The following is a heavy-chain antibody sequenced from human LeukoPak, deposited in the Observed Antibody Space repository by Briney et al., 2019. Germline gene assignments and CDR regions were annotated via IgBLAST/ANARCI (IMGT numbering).Heavy chain of an antibody. J-gene: IGHJ4*02. CDR3: AHKTTGEHFDY. V-gene: IGHV4-59*01. Sequence: SETLSLTCTVSGGSINSYYWGWIRQPPGKGLECLGYIHYTGTTNYNPPLRSRVTISIDLSNNQFSLKLHSVTTADTAVYYCAHKTTGEHFDYWGQGTLATVSS. CDR1: GGSINSYY. CDR2: IHYTGTT. D-gene: IGHD7-27*01.